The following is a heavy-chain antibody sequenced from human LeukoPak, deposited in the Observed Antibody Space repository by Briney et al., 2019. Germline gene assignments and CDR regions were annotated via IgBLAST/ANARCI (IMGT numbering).Heavy chain of an antibody. J-gene: IGHJ6*03. V-gene: IGHV3-23*01. CDR3: AKDGGGYYYYMDV. D-gene: IGHD3-16*01. CDR2: ISGSGGST. Sequence: GETLTFTCAASGFTFSSYAMSWVRQAPGKGLEWVSAISGSGGSTYYADSVKGRLTISRDNSKNTLYLQMNSLRAEDTAVYYCAKDGGGYYYYMDVWGKGTTVTVSS. CDR1: GFTFSSYA.